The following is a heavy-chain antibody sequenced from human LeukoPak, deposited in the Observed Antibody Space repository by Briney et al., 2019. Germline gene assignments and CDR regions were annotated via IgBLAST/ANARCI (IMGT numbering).Heavy chain of an antibody. CDR1: GFTFSSYS. J-gene: IGHJ5*02. CDR3: AREDFTTVWFDP. Sequence: GGSLRLSCAASGFTFSSYSMNWVRQAPGKGLEWVSYINISSSTIYYADSVKGRFTISRDNAKNSLYLQMNSLRAEGTAVYYCAREDFTTVWFDPWGQGTLVTVSS. CDR2: INISSSTI. V-gene: IGHV3-48*01. D-gene: IGHD1-1*01.